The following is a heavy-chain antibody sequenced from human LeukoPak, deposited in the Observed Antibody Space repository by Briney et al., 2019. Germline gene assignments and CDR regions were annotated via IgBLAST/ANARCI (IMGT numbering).Heavy chain of an antibody. CDR1: GFTFDDYG. J-gene: IGHJ6*03. CDR3: ARQGTHGYDFWSGYYRYHYYYYYYMDV. D-gene: IGHD3-3*01. Sequence: GGSLRLSCAASGFTFDDYGMSWVRQAPGKGLEWVSGINWNGGSTGYADSVKGRFTISRDNAKNSLYLQMNSLSAEDTALYYCARQGTHGYDFWSGYYRYHYYYYYYMDVWGKGTTVTVSS. CDR2: INWNGGST. V-gene: IGHV3-20*04.